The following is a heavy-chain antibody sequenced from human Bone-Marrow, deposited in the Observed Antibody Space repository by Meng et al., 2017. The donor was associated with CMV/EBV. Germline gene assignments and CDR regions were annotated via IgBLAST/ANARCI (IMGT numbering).Heavy chain of an antibody. D-gene: IGHD6-6*01. J-gene: IGHJ4*02. CDR3: AKDLYSSSDY. V-gene: IGHV3-43*01. CDR2: ITWDGEIT. Sequence: GGSLRLSCAASGFTFDDYMMHWVRQFPGKGLEWVSMITWDGEITYYADSVKGRFTISRDNSKNTLYLQMNSLRAEDTAVYYCAKDLYSSSDYWGQGTLVTVSS. CDR1: GFTFDDYM.